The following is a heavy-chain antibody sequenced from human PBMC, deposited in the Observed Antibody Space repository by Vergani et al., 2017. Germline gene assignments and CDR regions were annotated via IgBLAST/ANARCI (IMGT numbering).Heavy chain of an antibody. Sequence: LQLQESGPGLVKPSETLSLTCTVSGCSISSSSYYWGWIRQPPGKGLEWIGSIYYSGSTYYNPCLKSRVTISVDTSKNQLSLKLSSVTDADTAVYYCARHQLDGDYESPVGYWGQGTLVTVSS. CDR2: IYYSGST. CDR1: GCSISSSSYY. V-gene: IGHV4-39*01. J-gene: IGHJ4*02. CDR3: ARHQLDGDYESPVGY. D-gene: IGHD4-17*01.